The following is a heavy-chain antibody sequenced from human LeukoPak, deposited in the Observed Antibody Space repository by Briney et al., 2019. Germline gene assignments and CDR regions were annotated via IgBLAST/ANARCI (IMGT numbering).Heavy chain of an antibody. CDR1: GLTFSSSA. CDR2: MSHDGSNK. CDR3: ARDAWFGSGGGYFDY. Sequence: GGSLRLSCAASGLTFSSSAMNWVRQAPGKGLEWVAVMSHDGSNKYYADSVKGRFTISRDSSKNTLYLQMNSLRDDDTAMYYCARDAWFGSGGGYFDYWGQGTLVTVSS. D-gene: IGHD3-10*01. J-gene: IGHJ4*02. V-gene: IGHV3-30-3*01.